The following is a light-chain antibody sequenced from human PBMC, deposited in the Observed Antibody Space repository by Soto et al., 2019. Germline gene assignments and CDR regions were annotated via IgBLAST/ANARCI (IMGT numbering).Light chain of an antibody. Sequence: DIQMTQSPSSLSASVGDRVTITCRASQSMSSYLNWYQQKPGKAPTLPIYAASSLQSGVPSRVSGSGSGTDFTLRISSLQPDDFATYSCQQSYSTPWTFGQWTKVEIK. CDR1: QSMSSY. V-gene: IGKV1-39*01. CDR2: AAS. J-gene: IGKJ1*01. CDR3: QQSYSTPWT.